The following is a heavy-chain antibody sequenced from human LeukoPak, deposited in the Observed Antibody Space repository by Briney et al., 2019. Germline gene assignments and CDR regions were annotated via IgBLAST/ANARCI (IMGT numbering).Heavy chain of an antibody. CDR2: ISYSGTT. CDR1: GGSISSYY. J-gene: IGHJ3*02. V-gene: IGHV4-59*12. D-gene: IGHD2-15*01. CDR3: ARLRGWWDAFDI. Sequence: TSETLSLTCTVSGGSISSYYWSWIRQPPGKGLEWIGDISYSGTTNYNPSLKSRVTISVDTSKNQFSLKLSSVTAADTAVYYCARLRGWWDAFDIWGQGTMVTVSS.